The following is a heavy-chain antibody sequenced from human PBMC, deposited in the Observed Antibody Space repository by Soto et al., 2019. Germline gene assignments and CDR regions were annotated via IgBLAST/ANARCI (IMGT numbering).Heavy chain of an antibody. CDR1: GYIFTSYW. D-gene: IGHD3-3*01. Sequence: GEYLKISCKGSGYIFTSYWIVWVRQMPGKGLEWMGIMYPGDSDTRYSPSFQGQVTISADKSISTAYLQWSSLKASVTAMHYSASNRCLGSLNSPPNCIDVSGQGTTVTVSS. CDR2: MYPGDSDT. V-gene: IGHV5-51*01. CDR3: ASNRCLGSLNSPPNCIDV. J-gene: IGHJ6*02.